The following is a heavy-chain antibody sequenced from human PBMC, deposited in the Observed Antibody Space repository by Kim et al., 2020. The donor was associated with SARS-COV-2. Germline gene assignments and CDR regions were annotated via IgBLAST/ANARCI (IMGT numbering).Heavy chain of an antibody. Sequence: GGSLRLSCAASGFTFTSYPMNWVRQAPGKGLEWVSYISTSSNTIYYADSVQGRFTISRDNAKNSLYLQMSSLRDEDTAVYYCARSYFDSSGYLGYWGQGTLVTVSS. V-gene: IGHV3-48*02. CDR3: ARSYFDSSGYLGY. CDR2: ISTSSNTI. CDR1: GFTFTSYP. J-gene: IGHJ4*02. D-gene: IGHD3-22*01.